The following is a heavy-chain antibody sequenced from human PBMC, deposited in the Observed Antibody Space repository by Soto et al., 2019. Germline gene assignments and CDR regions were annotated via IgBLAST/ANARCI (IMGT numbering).Heavy chain of an antibody. V-gene: IGHV4-31*03. D-gene: IGHD1-1*01. CDR1: GGSISSGGYY. CDR2: IYYSGST. J-gene: IGHJ5*02. CDR3: ARDSIGTTGTTNWFDP. Sequence: KPSETLSLTCTVSGGSISSGGYYWSWIRQHPGKGLEWIGYIYYSGSTYYNPSLKSRVTISVDTSKNQFSLKLSSVTAADTAVYYCARDSIGTTGTTNWFDPWGQGTLVTVSS.